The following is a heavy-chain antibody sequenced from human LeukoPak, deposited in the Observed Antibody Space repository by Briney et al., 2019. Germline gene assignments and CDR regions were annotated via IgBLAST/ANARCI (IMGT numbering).Heavy chain of an antibody. Sequence: PSETLSLTCAVYGGSFSGYYWSWIRQPPGKGLEWIGEINHSGSTNYNPSLKSRVTISVDTSKNQFSLKLSSVTAADTAVYYCARLSPPYTYYYDRAPFDYWGQGTLVTVSS. V-gene: IGHV4-34*01. D-gene: IGHD3-22*01. CDR1: GGSFSGYY. CDR2: INHSGST. CDR3: ARLSPPYTYYYDRAPFDY. J-gene: IGHJ4*02.